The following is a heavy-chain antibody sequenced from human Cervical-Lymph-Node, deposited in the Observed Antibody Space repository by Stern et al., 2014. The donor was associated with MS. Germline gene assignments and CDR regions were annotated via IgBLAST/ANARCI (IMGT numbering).Heavy chain of an antibody. D-gene: IGHD6-6*01. CDR3: ARGYTTSSGRPDY. J-gene: IGHJ4*02. Sequence: QVQLQESGPGLVKPSETLSLTCTVSGGSTSSYYWSWIRQPPGKGLEWIGYISSSGGTKYNPSLKSRVTISVDTSKNQSPLNLSSVTAADAAVYYCARGYTTSSGRPDYWGQGTPVTVST. V-gene: IGHV4-59*08. CDR1: GGSTSSYY. CDR2: ISSSGGT.